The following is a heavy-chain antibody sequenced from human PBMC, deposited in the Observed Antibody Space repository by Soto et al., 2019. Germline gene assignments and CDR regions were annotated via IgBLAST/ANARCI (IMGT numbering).Heavy chain of an antibody. D-gene: IGHD2-21*01. Sequence: GGSLRLSCAASGFTFTNYWMCWVRQALGKGPEWVASIKRDGSAEKYVDSVKGRFTISRDNTKTSLYLQMNNLRAEDTAVYYCARAVSVIGGASGFDLWGQGTLVTVSS. CDR2: IKRDGSAE. J-gene: IGHJ5*02. CDR1: GFTFTNYW. V-gene: IGHV3-7*03. CDR3: ARAVSVIGGASGFDL.